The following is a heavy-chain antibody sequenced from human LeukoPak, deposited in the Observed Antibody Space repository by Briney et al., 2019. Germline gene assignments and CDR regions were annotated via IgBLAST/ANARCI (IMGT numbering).Heavy chain of an antibody. Sequence: PGGSLRLSCAASGFTFSSYSMNWVRQAPGKGLEWVSSISSRSSYIYDADSVKGRFTISRDNAKNSLFLQMNSLRAEDTAVYYCARALEMATTRSNFDYWGQGTLVTVSS. CDR1: GFTFSSYS. CDR3: ARALEMATTRSNFDY. CDR2: ISSRSSYI. V-gene: IGHV3-21*01. D-gene: IGHD5-24*01. J-gene: IGHJ4*02.